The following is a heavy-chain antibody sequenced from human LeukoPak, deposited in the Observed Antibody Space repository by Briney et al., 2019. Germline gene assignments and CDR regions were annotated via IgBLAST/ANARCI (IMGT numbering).Heavy chain of an antibody. J-gene: IGHJ4*02. V-gene: IGHV4-59*08. CDR2: IYYSGST. Sequence: SETLSLTCTVSGGSISSYYWSWIRQPPGKGLEWIGYIYYSGSTNYNPSLKSRVTISVDTSKNQLSLKLSSVTAADTAVYYCAKNYHGGTYFDYWAQGPLVTVSS. CDR1: GGSISSYY. D-gene: IGHD3-10*01. CDR3: AKNYHGGTYFDY.